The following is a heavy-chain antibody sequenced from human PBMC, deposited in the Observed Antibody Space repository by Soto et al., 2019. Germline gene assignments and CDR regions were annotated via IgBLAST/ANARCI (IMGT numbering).Heavy chain of an antibody. CDR2: ISAYNGNT. J-gene: IGHJ3*02. Sequence: QVQLVQSGAEVKKPGASVKVSCKASGYTFTSYGISWVRQAPGQGLEWMGWISAYNGNTNYAQKLQGRVTMTTETSTSTAYMELRSLRADDTAVYYGARLGASTFGGSYAFDIWGQGTMVTVSS. D-gene: IGHD3-16*01. CDR3: ARLGASTFGGSYAFDI. V-gene: IGHV1-18*04. CDR1: GYTFTSYG.